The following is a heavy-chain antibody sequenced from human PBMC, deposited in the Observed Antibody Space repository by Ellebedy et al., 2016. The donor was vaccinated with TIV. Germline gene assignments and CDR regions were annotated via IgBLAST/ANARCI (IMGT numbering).Heavy chain of an antibody. V-gene: IGHV3-64*01. D-gene: IGHD2-2*03. CDR2: ITGDGGST. J-gene: IGHJ4*02. CDR1: GFTFSSYS. CDR3: ARVGAGYDY. Sequence: GGSLRLSCAASGFTFSSYSMHWVRQAPGKGLEYVSAITGDGGSTYYANSVKGRFTISRDNSKNTLYLQMGRLRTEDTAVYYCARVGAGYDYWGQGTLVTVSS.